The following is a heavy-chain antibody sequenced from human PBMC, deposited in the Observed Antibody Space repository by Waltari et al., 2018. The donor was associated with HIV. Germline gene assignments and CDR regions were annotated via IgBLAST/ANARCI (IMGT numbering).Heavy chain of an antibody. CDR1: GFPFNTHA. CDR3: ARDVVHYDVSSGYPGYFRN. Sequence: QVQLVQSGAEVKRPGASVTVSCKAVGFPFNTHAIPLLRQAPGEALEWLGWIDAGTGNIRYSQTFHDRITITRDTSATTAYIELTNLRLEDTAVYFCARDVVHYDVSSGYPGYFRNWGQGTLVTVSS. V-gene: IGHV1-3*01. CDR2: IDAGTGNI. D-gene: IGHD3-3*01. J-gene: IGHJ1*01.